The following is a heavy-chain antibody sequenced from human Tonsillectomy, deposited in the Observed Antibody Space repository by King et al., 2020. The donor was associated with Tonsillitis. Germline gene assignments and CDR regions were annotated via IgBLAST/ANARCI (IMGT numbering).Heavy chain of an antibody. CDR2: INPNSGGT. V-gene: IGHV1-2*02. D-gene: IGHD2-2*01. CDR3: AKALDNIVVVSAATLYY. J-gene: IGHJ4*02. Sequence: QLVQSGAEVKTPGASVKVSCKASGYSFTDYFMHWVRQAPGQGLEWMGWINPNSGGTKYAQKFQGRVTMTRDASISTYYMELSRLKFDDSAVYYCAKALDNIVVVSAATLYYWGQGTQVTVSS. CDR1: GYSFTDYF.